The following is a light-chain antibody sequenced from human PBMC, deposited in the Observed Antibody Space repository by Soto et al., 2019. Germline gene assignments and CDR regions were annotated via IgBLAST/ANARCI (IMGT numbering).Light chain of an antibody. V-gene: IGLV2-23*01. CDR1: SGDLGGYKP. CDR3: SSYAGNNIQVL. Sequence: QSALTQPASVSGSPGQSITISCTGTSGDLGGYKPVSWYQHHPGKAPKLIIYEGMKRPSGVSNRFSGSKSGKTASLTISGLQAEDEGDYYCSSYAGNNIQVLFGGGTKLTVL. J-gene: IGLJ2*01. CDR2: EGM.